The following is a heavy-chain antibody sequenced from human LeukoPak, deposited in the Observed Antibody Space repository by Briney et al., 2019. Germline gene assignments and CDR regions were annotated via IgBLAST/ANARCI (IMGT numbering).Heavy chain of an antibody. CDR1: GGTFSSYA. J-gene: IGHJ4*02. CDR3: ARQGVGATRERYFDY. D-gene: IGHD1-26*01. V-gene: IGHV1-69*13. CDR2: IIPIFGTA. Sequence: SVKVSCKASGGTFSSYAISWVRQAPGQGLEWMGGIIPIFGTANYAQKFQGRVTITADESTSTAYMELSSLRSEDTAVYYCARQGVGATRERYFDYWGQGTLVTVSS.